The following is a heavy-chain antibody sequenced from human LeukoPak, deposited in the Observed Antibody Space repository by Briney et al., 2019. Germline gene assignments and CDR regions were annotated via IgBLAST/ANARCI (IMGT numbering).Heavy chain of an antibody. V-gene: IGHV3-30*02. J-gene: IGHJ4*02. CDR2: IRYDGSNK. CDR3: AKDPFEEYYFDY. Sequence: SGGSLRLSCAASGFTFSSYGMHWVRQAPGKGLEWVAFIRYDGSNKYYADSVKGRFTISRDNSKNTLYLQMNSLRAEDTAVYYSAKDPFEEYYFDYWGQGTLVTVSS. D-gene: IGHD3-10*01. CDR1: GFTFSSYG.